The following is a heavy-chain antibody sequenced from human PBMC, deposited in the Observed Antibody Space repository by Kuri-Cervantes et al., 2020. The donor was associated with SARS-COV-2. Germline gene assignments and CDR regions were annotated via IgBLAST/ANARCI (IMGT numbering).Heavy chain of an antibody. J-gene: IGHJ6*03. CDR1: GFFFGAYS. Sequence: GESLKISCAASGFFFGAYSMHWVRQAPGKGLEWVAGLSFDGNNDYYTQSVKGRFTVSRDNAKNTLYLQMSSLRAGDTAVYYCARDGYHYASGNYRRRDYYYYYMDVWGKGTTVTVSS. CDR2: LSFDGNND. CDR3: ARDGYHYASGNYRRRDYYYYYMDV. V-gene: IGHV3-30-3*01. D-gene: IGHD3-10*01.